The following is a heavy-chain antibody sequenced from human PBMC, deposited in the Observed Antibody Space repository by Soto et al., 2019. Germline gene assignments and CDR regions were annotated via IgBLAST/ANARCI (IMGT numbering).Heavy chain of an antibody. V-gene: IGHV2-5*02. CDR2: IYWDDDK. CDR1: GFSLTTSGVA. CDR3: AHRPPGGYFHR. J-gene: IGHJ1*01. Sequence: QITLKESGPTLVKPTQTLTLTCTFSGFSLTTSGVAVGWIRQPPGKALEWLALIYWDDDKRYSPSLKSRLTLAKDTSKNQVVLTMTNMDPVDTATYYCAHRPPGGYFHRWGQGTLVTVSS. D-gene: IGHD3-10*01.